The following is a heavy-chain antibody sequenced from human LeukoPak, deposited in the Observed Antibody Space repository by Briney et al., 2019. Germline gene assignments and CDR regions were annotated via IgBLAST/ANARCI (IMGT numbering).Heavy chain of an antibody. CDR1: GFTFSSYD. J-gene: IGHJ4*02. Sequence: PGGSLRLSCAASGFTFSSYDMHWVRQAPGKGLEWVAFIWSDGSNKYYADSVKGRFTISRDNSKNSLYLQMNSLRAEDTAVYYCARDAETGYDYIDYWGQGTLVTVSS. D-gene: IGHD5-12*01. V-gene: IGHV3-33*01. CDR2: IWSDGSNK. CDR3: ARDAETGYDYIDY.